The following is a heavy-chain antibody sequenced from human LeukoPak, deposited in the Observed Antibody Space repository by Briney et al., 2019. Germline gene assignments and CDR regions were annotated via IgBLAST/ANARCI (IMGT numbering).Heavy chain of an antibody. CDR1: GFTLSTKP. CDR2: IGTSRST. CDR3: ANPERYGTTWYGRVDY. V-gene: IGHV3-23*01. J-gene: IGHJ4*02. Sequence: GEPLKISCRAPGFTLSTKPMSWAGQPPGKGLEGVSCIGTSRSTYYADSVQRLFTISRDKPKNTLYLQMNSLRGEDTAVYYCANPERYGTTWYGRVDYGGQGTLVTVSS. D-gene: IGHD6-13*01.